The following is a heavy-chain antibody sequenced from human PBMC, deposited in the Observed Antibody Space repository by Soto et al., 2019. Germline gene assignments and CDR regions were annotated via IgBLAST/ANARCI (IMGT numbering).Heavy chain of an antibody. CDR2: INHSGST. Sequence: SLTCAVYGGSFSGYYWSWIRQPPGKGLEWIGEINHSGSTNYNPSLKSRVTISVDTSKNQFSLKLSSVTAADTAVYYCARGGDYAYFDYWGQGTLVTVSS. J-gene: IGHJ4*02. D-gene: IGHD4-17*01. CDR1: GGSFSGYY. V-gene: IGHV4-34*01. CDR3: ARGGDYAYFDY.